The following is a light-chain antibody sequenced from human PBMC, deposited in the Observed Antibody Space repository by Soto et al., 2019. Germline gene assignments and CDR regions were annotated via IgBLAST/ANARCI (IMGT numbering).Light chain of an antibody. Sequence: EIVLAQSPATLSLSPGESATLSFRASQSLSYYLAWYQQKPGQAPRLLIYDASHRATGIPVRFSGSGSGTDFTLTISSLEPEDFAVYYCQQRTSSITFGQGTRLENK. V-gene: IGKV3-11*01. J-gene: IGKJ5*01. CDR2: DAS. CDR3: QQRTSSIT. CDR1: QSLSYY.